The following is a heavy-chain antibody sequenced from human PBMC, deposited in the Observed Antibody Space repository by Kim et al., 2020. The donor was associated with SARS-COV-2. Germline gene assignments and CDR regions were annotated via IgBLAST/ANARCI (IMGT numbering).Heavy chain of an antibody. Sequence: ASVKVSCKASGYTFTNYYMHWVRQAPGQGLEWMGRINPSGGTTSYAQKFQGRVTMTRDTSTSTVYMELSSLTSEDTAVYYCARGPTGPRWFDPWGQGTLVTVSP. CDR2: INPSGGTT. V-gene: IGHV1-46*01. CDR1: GYTFTNYY. D-gene: IGHD1-1*01. J-gene: IGHJ5*02. CDR3: ARGPTGPRWFDP.